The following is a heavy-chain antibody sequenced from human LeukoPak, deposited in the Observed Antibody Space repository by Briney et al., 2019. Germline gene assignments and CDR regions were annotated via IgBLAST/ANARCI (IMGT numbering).Heavy chain of an antibody. V-gene: IGHV3-30*04. Sequence: GRSLRLSCAASGFTFSSYAMHWVRQAPGKGLEWVAVISYDGSNKYYADSVKGRFTISRDNSKNTLYLQMNSLRAEDTAVYYCARYSVGATGIFDYWGQGTLVTVSS. CDR1: GFTFSSYA. CDR2: ISYDGSNK. CDR3: ARYSVGATGIFDY. D-gene: IGHD1-26*01. J-gene: IGHJ4*02.